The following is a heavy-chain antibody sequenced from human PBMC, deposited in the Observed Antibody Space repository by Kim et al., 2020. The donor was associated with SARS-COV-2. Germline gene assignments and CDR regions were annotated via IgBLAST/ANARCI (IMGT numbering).Heavy chain of an antibody. CDR3: GRDGGSIVPDY. D-gene: IGHD3-16*02. CDR1: GYSISSGYY. CDR2: IYHSGST. J-gene: IGHJ4*02. V-gene: IGHV4-38-2*02. Sequence: SETLSLTCTVSGYSISSGYYWGWIRQPPGKGLGWIGSIYHSGSTYYNPSLKSRVTISVDTAKNQFSLKLSSVTAADTAVYYCGRDGGSIVPDYWGQGTLVTVSS.